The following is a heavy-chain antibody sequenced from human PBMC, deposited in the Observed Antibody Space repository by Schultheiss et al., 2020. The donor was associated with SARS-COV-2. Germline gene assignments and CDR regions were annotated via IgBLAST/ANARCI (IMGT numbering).Heavy chain of an antibody. CDR3: ARVRDYAQYDAFDI. CDR2: ISSSSSYI. CDR1: GFTFSSYS. D-gene: IGHD4-17*01. Sequence: GESLKISCAASGFTFSSYSMNWVRQAPGKGLEWVSSISSSSSYIYYADSVKGRFTISRDNSKNTLYLQMNSLRAEDTAVYYCARVRDYAQYDAFDIWGQGTMVTVSS. J-gene: IGHJ3*02. V-gene: IGHV3-21*01.